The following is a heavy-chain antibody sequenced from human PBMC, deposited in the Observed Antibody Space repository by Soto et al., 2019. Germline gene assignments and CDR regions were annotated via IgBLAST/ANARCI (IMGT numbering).Heavy chain of an antibody. CDR1: GFTFSSYG. J-gene: IGHJ4*02. Sequence: GGSLRRSCAASGFTFSSYGMHWVRQAPGKGLEWVAVISYDGSNKYYADSVKCRFTISRDNSKNTLYLQMNSLRAEDTAVYYCANTWFGEAHAPNDYWGQGTLVTVSS. CDR2: ISYDGSNK. CDR3: ANTWFGEAHAPNDY. V-gene: IGHV3-30*18. D-gene: IGHD3-10*01.